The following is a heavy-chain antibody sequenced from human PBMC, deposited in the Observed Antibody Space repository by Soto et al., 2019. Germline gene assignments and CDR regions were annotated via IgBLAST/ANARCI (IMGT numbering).Heavy chain of an antibody. V-gene: IGHV1-69*06. J-gene: IGHJ4*02. CDR1: GGTFNNYA. D-gene: IGHD3-3*01. CDR2: IIPIYDSP. Sequence: QVHLVQSGTEVKNPGSSVKFSCKASGGTFNNYAIRWVRQAPGQGLQWMGGIIPIYDSPSYAQGSHNRVTITAVRSTSTADLELNGLTSEDTAVYYCAASTFMSGVSGYFHLDFWGQGNLVTVSS. CDR3: AASTFMSGVSGYFHLDF.